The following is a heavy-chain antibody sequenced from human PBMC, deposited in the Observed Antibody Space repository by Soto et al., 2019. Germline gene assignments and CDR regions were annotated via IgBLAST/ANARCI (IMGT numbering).Heavy chain of an antibody. CDR3: ARGYDYGGNSYIDY. CDR2: IYSGGST. J-gene: IGHJ4*02. V-gene: IGHV3-66*01. CDR1: GFTVSSNY. Sequence: EVQLVESGGGLVQPGGSLRLSCAASGFTVSSNYMSWVRQAPGKGLEWVSVIYSGGSTYYADSVKGRFTISRDNSKNTLYLQLNSLRAEDTAVYYCARGYDYGGNSYIDYWGQGTLVTVSS. D-gene: IGHD4-17*01.